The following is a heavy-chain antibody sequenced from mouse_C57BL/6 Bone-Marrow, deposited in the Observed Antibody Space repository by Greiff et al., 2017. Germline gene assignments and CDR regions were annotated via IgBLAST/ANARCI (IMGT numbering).Heavy chain of an antibody. J-gene: IGHJ3*01. CDR2: INPSSGYT. Sequence: VQLQQSGADLAKPGASVKLSCKASGYTFTSYWMHWVKQRPGQGLEWIGYINPSSGYTKYNQKFKDKATLTADKSSSTAYMQLSGLTYEAAAVYYCARATTVVARGFAYWGQGTLVTVSA. CDR1: GYTFTSYW. CDR3: ARATTVVARGFAY. V-gene: IGHV1-7*01. D-gene: IGHD1-1*01.